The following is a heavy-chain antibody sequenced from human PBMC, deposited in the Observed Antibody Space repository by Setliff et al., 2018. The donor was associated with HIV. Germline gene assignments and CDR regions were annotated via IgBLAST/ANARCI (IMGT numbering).Heavy chain of an antibody. CDR3: ARHGGTMVRGVIIYWFDP. J-gene: IGHJ5*02. Sequence: SETLSLTCSVSGGSISSSGYYWSWIRQHPGKGLDWIGRVYYSGSTDYNPSLQGRATLSIDTSKNQFSLKLTSVIAADTAVYYCARHGGTMVRGVIIYWFDPWGQGTLVTVSS. CDR1: GGSISSSGYY. D-gene: IGHD3-10*01. CDR2: VYYSGST. V-gene: IGHV4-31*02.